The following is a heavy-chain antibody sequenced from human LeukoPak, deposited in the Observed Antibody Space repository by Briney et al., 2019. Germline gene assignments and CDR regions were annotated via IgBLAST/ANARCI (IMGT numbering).Heavy chain of an antibody. CDR1: GYAFTGYY. Sequence: ASVKVSCKASGYAFTGYYMHWVRQAPGQGLEWMGWINPNSGGTNYAQKLQGRVTMTRDTSTSTVYMELSSLSSEDTAVYYCARRDRDGYNFFGYWGQGTLVTVSS. CDR3: ARRDRDGYNFFGY. D-gene: IGHD5-24*01. J-gene: IGHJ4*02. V-gene: IGHV1-2*02. CDR2: INPNSGGT.